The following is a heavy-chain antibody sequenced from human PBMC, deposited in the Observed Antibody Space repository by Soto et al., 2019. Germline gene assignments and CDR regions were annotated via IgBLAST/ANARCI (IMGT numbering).Heavy chain of an antibody. Sequence: GGSLRLSCAASGFTFGSYSMNWVRQAPGKGLEWVSSISSSSSYIYYADSVKGRFTISRDNSKNTLYLEMNSLRAEDTAVYYCARDRAYDFWSGYLPYYYGMDVWGQGTTVTVSS. CDR1: GFTFGSYS. D-gene: IGHD3-3*01. CDR3: ARDRAYDFWSGYLPYYYGMDV. J-gene: IGHJ6*02. CDR2: ISSSSSYI. V-gene: IGHV3-21*01.